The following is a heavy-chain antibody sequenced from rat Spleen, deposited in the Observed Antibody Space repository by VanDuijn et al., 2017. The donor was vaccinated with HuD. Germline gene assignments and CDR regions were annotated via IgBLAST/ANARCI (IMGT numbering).Heavy chain of an antibody. D-gene: IGHD1-12*02. Sequence: EVQLVESDGGLVQPGRSLKVSCAASGFTFNNHWMTWIRQAPGRGLEWIASITHVHDNTYYPDSVKGRFPISRDNAKSTLYLQMDSLRSEDTATYYCTTVRWGDYWGQGVMVTVSS. J-gene: IGHJ2*01. CDR3: TTVRWGDY. CDR2: ITHVHDNT. CDR1: GFTFNNHW. V-gene: IGHV5-31*01.